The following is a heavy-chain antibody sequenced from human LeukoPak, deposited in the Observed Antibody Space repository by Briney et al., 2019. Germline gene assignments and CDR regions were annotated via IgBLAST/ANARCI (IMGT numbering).Heavy chain of an antibody. CDR1: GFTFSSYS. J-gene: IGHJ4*02. Sequence: GGSLRLSCAASGFTFSSYSMNWVRQAPGKGLEWVSSISSGSGYIYYADSVKGRFTISRDNAKNSLYLQMNSLRAEDTAVYYCARDFNYWGQGTLVTVSS. V-gene: IGHV3-21*01. CDR3: ARDFNY. CDR2: ISSGSGYI.